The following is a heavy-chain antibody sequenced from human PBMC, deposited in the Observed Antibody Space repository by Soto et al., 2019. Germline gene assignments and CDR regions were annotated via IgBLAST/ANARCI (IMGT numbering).Heavy chain of an antibody. J-gene: IGHJ4*02. CDR2: INPSGGST. D-gene: IGHD3-3*01. CDR3: ARDNHYDFWSGSQTGTNLFRY. CDR1: GYTFTSYY. Sequence: GPVKVSCKASGYTFTSYYMHWVRQAPGQGLEWMGIINPSGGSTSYAQKFQGRVTMTRDTSTSTVYMELSSLRSEDTAVYYCARDNHYDFWSGSQTGTNLFRYWGQGTLVTVSS. V-gene: IGHV1-46*01.